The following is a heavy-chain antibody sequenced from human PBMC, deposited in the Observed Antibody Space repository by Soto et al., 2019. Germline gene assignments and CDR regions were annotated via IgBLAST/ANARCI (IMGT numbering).Heavy chain of an antibody. CDR1: GGTFSSYT. V-gene: IGHV1-69*08. J-gene: IGHJ3*02. CDR2: IIPILGIA. Sequence: QVQLVQSGAEVKKPGSSVKVSCKASGGTFSSYTISWVRQAPGQGLEWMGRIIPILGIANYAQKFQGRVTITADKSTSTAYMELSSLRSEDTAVYYCARDVETNWDYRAFDIWGQGTMVTVSS. D-gene: IGHD1-7*01. CDR3: ARDVETNWDYRAFDI.